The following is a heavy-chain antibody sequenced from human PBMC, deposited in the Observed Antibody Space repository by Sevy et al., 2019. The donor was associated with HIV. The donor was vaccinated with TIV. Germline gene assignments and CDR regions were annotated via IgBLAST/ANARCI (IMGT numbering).Heavy chain of an antibody. J-gene: IGHJ3*02. CDR2: ISYDGSNK. D-gene: IGHD1-26*01. CDR1: GFTFSSYA. V-gene: IGHV3-30-3*01. CDR3: AREMGWELRDAFDI. Sequence: GGSLRLSCAASGFTFSSYAMHWVRQAPGKGLEWVAVISYDGSNKYYADSVKGRFTTSRDNSKNTLYLKMNSLRAEDTAVYYCAREMGWELRDAFDIWGQGTMVTVSS.